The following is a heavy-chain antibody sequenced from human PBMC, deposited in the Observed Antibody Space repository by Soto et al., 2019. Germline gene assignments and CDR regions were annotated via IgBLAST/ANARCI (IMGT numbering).Heavy chain of an antibody. Sequence: QVQLQESGPGLVKPWETLSLTCTDSGGSVSSGSYYWIWIRQPPGKGLEWIGYIYYSGSTNYNPSLKSRVTISVDTSKNQFSLKLSSVTVADTAVYYCAREPVAGTFGSYYYGMDVWGQGTTVTVSS. CDR2: IYYSGST. CDR1: GGSVSSGSYY. D-gene: IGHD6-19*01. CDR3: AREPVAGTFGSYYYGMDV. V-gene: IGHV4-61*01. J-gene: IGHJ6*02.